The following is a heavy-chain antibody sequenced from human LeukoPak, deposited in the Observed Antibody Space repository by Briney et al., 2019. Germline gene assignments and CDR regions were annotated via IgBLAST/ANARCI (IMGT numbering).Heavy chain of an antibody. D-gene: IGHD3-10*01. J-gene: IGHJ4*02. V-gene: IGHV1-2*02. CDR2: INPNSGGT. CDR1: GYTFTGYY. Sequence: GASVKVSCKASGYTFTGYYVHWVRQAPGQGLEWMGWINPNSGGTNYAQKFQGRVTMTRDTSISTAYMELSRLRSDDTAVYYCARGGMEVLWFGEFHYWGQGTLVTVSS. CDR3: ARGGMEVLWFGEFHY.